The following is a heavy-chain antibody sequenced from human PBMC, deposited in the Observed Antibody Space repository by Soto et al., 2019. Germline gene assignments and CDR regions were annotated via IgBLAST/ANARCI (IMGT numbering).Heavy chain of an antibody. CDR1: GGTFSSYA. CDR3: ARHSSGWYMDAFDI. CDR2: IIPIFGTA. J-gene: IGHJ3*02. Sequence: ASVKVSCKASGGTFSSYAISWVRQAPGQGLEWMGGIIPIFGTANYAQKFQGRVTITADKSTSTAYMELSSLRSEDTAVYYCARHSSGWYMDAFDIWGQGTMVT. V-gene: IGHV1-69*06. D-gene: IGHD6-19*01.